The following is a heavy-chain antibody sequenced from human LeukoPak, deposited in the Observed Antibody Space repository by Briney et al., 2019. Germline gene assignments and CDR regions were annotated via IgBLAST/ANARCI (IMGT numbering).Heavy chain of an antibody. CDR2: IYTSGST. J-gene: IGHJ3*02. CDR3: ARRGQGRGDAFDI. V-gene: IGHV4-61*02. CDR1: GDSITSGSYY. D-gene: IGHD1-26*01. Sequence: SQTLSLTCTVSGDSITSGSYYWSWVRQPAGKGLEWIGRIYTSGSTNYNPSLKSRVTISVDTSKNQFSLKLSSVTAADTAVYYCARRGQGRGDAFDIWGQGTMVTVSS.